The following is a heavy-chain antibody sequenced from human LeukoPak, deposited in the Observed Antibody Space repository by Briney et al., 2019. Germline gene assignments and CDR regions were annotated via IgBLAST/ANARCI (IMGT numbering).Heavy chain of an antibody. D-gene: IGHD2-15*01. CDR2: IRSKAYGGTT. J-gene: IGHJ4*02. CDR3: TSHRPYCSGGSCPTGPFDY. CDR1: GFTFGDYA. Sequence: PGRSLTLSCTASGFTFGDYAMSWFRQAPGKGLEGVGFIRSKAYGGTTEYAASVKGRFTISRDDSKSIAYLQMNSLKTEDTAVYYCTSHRPYCSGGSCPTGPFDYWGQGTLVTVSS. V-gene: IGHV3-49*03.